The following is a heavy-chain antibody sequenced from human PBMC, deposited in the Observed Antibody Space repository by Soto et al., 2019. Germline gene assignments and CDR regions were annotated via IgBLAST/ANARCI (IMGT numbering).Heavy chain of an antibody. J-gene: IGHJ4*02. CDR2: IYYSGST. CDR3: ARRTYYYGSGSSYYFDY. CDR1: DGTISSYY. D-gene: IGHD3-10*01. Sequence: TVADGTISSYYWSWIRKPQGKGLEWIGYIYYSGSTNYNPSLKSRVTISVDTSKNQFSLKLSSVTAADTAVYYCARRTYYYGSGSSYYFDYWGQGTLVTVSS. V-gene: IGHV4-59*08.